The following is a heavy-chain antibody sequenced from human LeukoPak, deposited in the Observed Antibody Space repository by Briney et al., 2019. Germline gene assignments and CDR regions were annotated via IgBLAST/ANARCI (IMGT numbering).Heavy chain of an antibody. V-gene: IGHV3-23*01. CDR3: AKDSNYVWGSYRQAFDY. D-gene: IGHD3-16*02. CDR2: ISGSGGST. Sequence: GGSLRLSCAASGFTFSSYAMSWVRQAPGKGLEWVSAISGSGGSTYYADSVKGRFTTSRDNSKNTLYLQMNSLRAEDTAVYYCAKDSNYVWGSYRQAFDYWGQGTLVTVSS. CDR1: GFTFSSYA. J-gene: IGHJ4*02.